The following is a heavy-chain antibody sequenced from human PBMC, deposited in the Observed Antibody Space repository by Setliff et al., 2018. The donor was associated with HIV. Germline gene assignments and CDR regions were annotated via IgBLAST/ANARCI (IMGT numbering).Heavy chain of an antibody. CDR1: GGSLSGHY. Sequence: KPSETLSLTCAVYGGSLSGHYWTWIRQPPGEGLEWIGEINHSGKTNYNPSLKSRVTISVDTSKNHFSLNLKSVTAADTAIYYCARGLTAPAAAGSWGQGMLVTVSS. D-gene: IGHD6-13*01. CDR3: ARGLTAPAAAGS. J-gene: IGHJ5*02. V-gene: IGHV4-34*01. CDR2: INHSGKT.